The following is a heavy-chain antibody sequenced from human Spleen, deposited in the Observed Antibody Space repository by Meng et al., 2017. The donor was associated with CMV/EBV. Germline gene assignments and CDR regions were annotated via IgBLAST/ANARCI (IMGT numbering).Heavy chain of an antibody. V-gene: IGHV4-34*01. J-gene: IGHJ4*02. CDR2: INHSGST. CDR3: ARDVPTTYDSTAYYSPR. Sequence: GSLRLSCAVYGGSFSGYYWSWIRQPPGKGLEWIGEINHSGSTNYNPSLKSRVTISVDTSKNQLSLRLSSVTAADTAVYYCARDVPTTYDSTAYYSPRWGQGTLVTVSS. CDR1: GGSFSGYY. D-gene: IGHD3-22*01.